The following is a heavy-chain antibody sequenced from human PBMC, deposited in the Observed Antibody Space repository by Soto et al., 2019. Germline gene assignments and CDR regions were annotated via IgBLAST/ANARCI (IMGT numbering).Heavy chain of an antibody. CDR2: TFYRSNGYK. D-gene: IGHD3-3*01. CDR1: GDSDSRNRAV. Sequence: SHTLALACGISGDSDSRNRAVCNFIRQSPSRVLGWQRRTFYRSNGYKDYSGSVKSGITISPDTSKNQISLQLTSVTPADAVVDYCARTPVGFFGLFPHFDLWGQGTLVTVSS. CDR3: ARTPVGFFGLFPHFDL. J-gene: IGHJ4*02. V-gene: IGHV6-1*01.